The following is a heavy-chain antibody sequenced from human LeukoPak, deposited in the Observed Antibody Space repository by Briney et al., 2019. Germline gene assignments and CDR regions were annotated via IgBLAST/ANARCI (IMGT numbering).Heavy chain of an antibody. CDR1: GYTFTSYG. CDR3: ARDGSSRYSDYEHDY. CDR2: ISAYNGNT. D-gene: IGHD5-12*01. V-gene: IGHV1-18*01. Sequence: GASVKVSCKASGYTFTSYGISWVRQAPGQGLEWMGWISAYNGNTNYAQKLQGRVTMTTDTSTSTAYMELRSLRSDDTAVYYCARDGSSRYSDYEHDYWGQGTLVTVSS. J-gene: IGHJ4*02.